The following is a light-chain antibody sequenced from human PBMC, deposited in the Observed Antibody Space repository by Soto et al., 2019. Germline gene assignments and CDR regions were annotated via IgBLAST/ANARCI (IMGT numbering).Light chain of an antibody. CDR1: SSNIGAGYD. Sequence: QSVLTQPPSVSGAPGQRVTISWTGSSSNIGAGYDVHWYQQLPGTAPKLLIYGNSNRPSGVPDRFSGSKSGTSASLAITGLQAEDEADYYCQSYDSSLVVFGGGTKVTVL. J-gene: IGLJ2*01. CDR3: QSYDSSLVV. CDR2: GNS. V-gene: IGLV1-40*01.